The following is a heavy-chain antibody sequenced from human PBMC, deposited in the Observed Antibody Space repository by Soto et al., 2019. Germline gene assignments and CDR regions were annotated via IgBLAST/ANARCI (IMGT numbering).Heavy chain of an antibody. J-gene: IGHJ3*01. D-gene: IGHD3-9*01. CDR1: GGSISSSHW. CDR2: ISHSGTS. CDR3: ARVVLTITRGAFDA. V-gene: IGHV4-4*02. Sequence: QVQLQESGPGLVKPSGTLSLTCAVSGGSISSSHWWTWVRQSPGKGLDYIGEISHSGTSTSNPSLKSRVTLSVDKSKNHFSLTLTSVTAADTAVYYCARVVLTITRGAFDAWGQGTRVIVSS.